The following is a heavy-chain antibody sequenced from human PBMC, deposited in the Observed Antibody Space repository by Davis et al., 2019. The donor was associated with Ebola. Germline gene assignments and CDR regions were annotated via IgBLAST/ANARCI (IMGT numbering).Heavy chain of an antibody. V-gene: IGHV1-3*01. CDR1: GYTLTRFA. D-gene: IGHD4-17*01. J-gene: IGHJ6*02. Sequence: ASVTDSCKASGYTLTRFAIHWVRQAPAQRLEWMGWINAGNGNTIYSQNFQGRVTITRDTSASTVYMELSSLRSEDTAVYYCAGNSVTTRLDYYGMDVWGQGTTVTVSS. CDR3: AGNSVTTRLDYYGMDV. CDR2: INAGNGNT.